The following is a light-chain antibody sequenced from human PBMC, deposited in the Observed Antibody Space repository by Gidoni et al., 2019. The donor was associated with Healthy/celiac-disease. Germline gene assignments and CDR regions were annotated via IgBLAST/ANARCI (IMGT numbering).Light chain of an antibody. CDR1: QSVSSY. CDR3: QQRSNWPPVCS. J-gene: IGKJ2*04. Sequence: VLTQSPATLSSSPGERATLSCRASQSVSSYLAWYQQKPGQAPRLLIYDASNRATGIPARFSGSGSGTDFTLTISSLEPEDFAVYYCQQRSNWPPVCSFGQGTKLEIK. CDR2: DAS. V-gene: IGKV3-11*01.